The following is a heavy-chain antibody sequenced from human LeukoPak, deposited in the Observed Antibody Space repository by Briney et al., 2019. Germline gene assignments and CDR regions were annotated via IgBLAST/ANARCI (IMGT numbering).Heavy chain of an antibody. D-gene: IGHD6-6*01. CDR3: ATEIQNIAGRVY. J-gene: IGHJ4*02. CDR2: IYTSGST. Sequence: SQTLSLTCTVSGGSISSGSYYWSWIRQPAGKGLEWIGRIYTSGSTNYNPSLKSRVTISVDTSKNQFSLNLSSVTAADTAVYYCATEIQNIAGRVYWGQGTLVTVSS. V-gene: IGHV4-61*02. CDR1: GGSISSGSYY.